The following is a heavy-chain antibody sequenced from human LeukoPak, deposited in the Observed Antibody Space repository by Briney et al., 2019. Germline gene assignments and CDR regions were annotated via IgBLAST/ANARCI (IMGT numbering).Heavy chain of an antibody. CDR1: GGSISSHY. CDR2: IYTRGDT. CDR3: ARGGYDFWSGGGYYYYYYMDV. Sequence: TSETLSLTCTVSGGSISSHYWSWIPQPAGKGREGIGRIYTRGDTNYNPSLRSRVTMSVDTSKNQFSLKLSYVTAADTAVYYCARGGYDFWSGGGYYYYYYMDVWGKGTTVTVSS. J-gene: IGHJ6*03. V-gene: IGHV4-4*07. D-gene: IGHD3-3*01.